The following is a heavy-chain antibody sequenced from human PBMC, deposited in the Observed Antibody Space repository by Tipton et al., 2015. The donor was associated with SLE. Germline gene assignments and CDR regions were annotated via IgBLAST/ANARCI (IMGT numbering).Heavy chain of an antibody. Sequence: LRLSCTVSGGSISSGGYYWSWIRQHPGKGLEWIGYIYYSGSTYYNPSLKSRVPISVDTSKNQFSLKLSSVTAADTAVYYCASHSTHYCSSTSCYFDYWGQATLVPGSS. J-gene: IGHJ4*02. CDR2: IYYSGST. V-gene: IGHV4-31*02. D-gene: IGHD2-2*01. CDR1: GGSISSGGYY. CDR3: ASHSTHYCSSTSCYFDY.